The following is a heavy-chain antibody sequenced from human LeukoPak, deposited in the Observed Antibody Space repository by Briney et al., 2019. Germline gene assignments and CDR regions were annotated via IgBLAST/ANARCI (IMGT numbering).Heavy chain of an antibody. J-gene: IGHJ4*02. V-gene: IGHV3-21*01. Sequence: GGSLRLSCAASGFSFSSYSMNWVRQAPGKGLEWGSSISNSNSFIYYADSVKGRLTISRDNTENSLYLQMNSLRAEDTAVYYCARDGGYSYGSDYWGQGTLVTVSS. CDR3: ARDGGYSYGSDY. CDR2: ISNSNSFI. CDR1: GFSFSSYS. D-gene: IGHD5-18*01.